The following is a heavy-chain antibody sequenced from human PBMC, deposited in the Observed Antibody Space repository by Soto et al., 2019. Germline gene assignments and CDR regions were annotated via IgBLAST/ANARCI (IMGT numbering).Heavy chain of an antibody. D-gene: IGHD6-13*01. J-gene: IGHJ6*02. Sequence: LSLTCTVSGGSISSSSYYWGWIRQPPGKGLEWIGSIYYSGSTYYNPSLKSRVTISVDTSKNQFSLKLSSVTAADTAVYYCARRGDSSSWLNYYYYYGMDVWGQGTTVTVSS. CDR3: ARRGDSSSWLNYYYYYGMDV. CDR1: GGSISSSSYY. V-gene: IGHV4-39*01. CDR2: IYYSGST.